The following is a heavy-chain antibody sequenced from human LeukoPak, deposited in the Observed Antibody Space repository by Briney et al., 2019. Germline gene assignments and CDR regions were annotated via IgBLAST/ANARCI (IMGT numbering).Heavy chain of an antibody. CDR2: ISSSSSYI. CDR1: GFIFSDRY. J-gene: IGHJ4*02. Sequence: GGSLRLSCAASGFIFSDRYMDWVRQAPGKGLEWVSSISSSSSYIYYADSVKGRFTISRGNAKNSLYLQMNSLRAEDTAVYYCARDFGGSYDYWGQGTLVTVSS. CDR3: ARDFGGSYDY. D-gene: IGHD1-26*01. V-gene: IGHV3-21*01.